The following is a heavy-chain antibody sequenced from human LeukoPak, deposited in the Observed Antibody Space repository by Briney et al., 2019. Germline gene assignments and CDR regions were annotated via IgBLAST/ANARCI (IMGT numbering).Heavy chain of an antibody. Sequence: SVKVSCKASGGTFSSYAISWVRQAPGQGLEWMGGIIPLFGTANYAQKFQGRVTITADRSTSTAYMELSSLRSEDTAVYYCARDDCSGGSCYSDYWGQGTLVTVSS. CDR1: GGTFSSYA. V-gene: IGHV1-69*06. J-gene: IGHJ4*02. CDR2: IIPLFGTA. D-gene: IGHD2-15*01. CDR3: ARDDCSGGSCYSDY.